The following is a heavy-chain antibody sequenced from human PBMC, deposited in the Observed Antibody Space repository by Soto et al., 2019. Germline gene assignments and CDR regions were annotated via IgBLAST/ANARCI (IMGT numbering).Heavy chain of an antibody. D-gene: IGHD2-2*01. CDR1: GYTFTSYA. V-gene: IGHV1-3*01. J-gene: IGHJ6*04. CDR2: INAGNGNT. Sequence: QVQHVQSGAEVKKPGASVKVSCKASGYTFTSYAMHWVRQAPGQRLEWMGWINAGNGNTKYSQKFQGRVTITRDTPASTAEMELNSLRSEDRVVYSCARGGYFVVVPAATDGRDVWGKGTPVTVSS. CDR3: ARGGYFVVVPAATDGRDV.